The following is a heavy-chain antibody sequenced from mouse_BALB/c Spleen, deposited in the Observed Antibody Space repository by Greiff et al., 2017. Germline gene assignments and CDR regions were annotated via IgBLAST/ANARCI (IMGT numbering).Heavy chain of an antibody. CDR3: ARQLPRYPYYVDY. J-gene: IGHJ2*01. D-gene: IGHD1-1*01. CDR2: ISSGGGST. V-gene: IGHV5-12-1*01. CDR1: GFAFSSYD. Sequence: EVQLVESGGGLVKPGGSLKLSCAASGFAFSSYDMSWVRQTPEKRLEWVAYISSGGGSTYYPDTVKGRFTISRDNAKNTLYLQMSSLKSEDTAMYYCARQLPRYPYYVDYWGQGTTLTVSS.